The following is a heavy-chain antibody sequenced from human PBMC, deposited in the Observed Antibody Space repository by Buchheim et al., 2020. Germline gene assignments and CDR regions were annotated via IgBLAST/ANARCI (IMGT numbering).Heavy chain of an antibody. V-gene: IGHV4-39*01. CDR3: ARLTDY. J-gene: IGHJ4*02. CDR2: IYYSGNT. CDR1: GASISSSTYY. Sequence: QLQLQESGPGLVKPSETLSLTCSVSGASISSSTYYWGWIRQPPGKGLEWIASIYYSGNTYYNPSLNSRVTISVHTSKNQFSLMLSSVTAADTAVYYCARLTDYWGQGTL.